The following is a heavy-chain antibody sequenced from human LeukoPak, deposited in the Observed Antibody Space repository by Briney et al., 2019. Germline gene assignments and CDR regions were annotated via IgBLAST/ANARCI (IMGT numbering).Heavy chain of an antibody. D-gene: IGHD3-9*01. CDR2: ITGSGGNT. Sequence: GGSLRLSCAASGFTFSNYAMSWVRQAPGKGLEWVSAITGSGGNTYYADSVKGRFTISRDNSKNTVFLRMNSLRAEDTAVYYCAKWGDYDVLTGYYVSDYWGQGTLVTVSS. V-gene: IGHV3-23*01. CDR1: GFTFSNYA. J-gene: IGHJ4*02. CDR3: AKWGDYDVLTGYYVSDY.